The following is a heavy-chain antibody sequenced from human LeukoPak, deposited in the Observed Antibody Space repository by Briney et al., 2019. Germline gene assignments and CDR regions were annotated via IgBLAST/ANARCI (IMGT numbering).Heavy chain of an antibody. CDR3: ARGLSRRGLMVVDDAFDI. CDR2: ISGSGGST. V-gene: IGHV3-23*01. J-gene: IGHJ3*02. CDR1: GFTFSSYA. D-gene: IGHD3-22*01. Sequence: PGGSLRLSCAASGFTFSSYAMSWVRQAPGKGLEWVSAISGSGGSTYYADSVKGRFTISRDNSKNTLYLQMKSLRAEDTAVYYCARGLSRRGLMVVDDAFDIWGQGTMVTVSP.